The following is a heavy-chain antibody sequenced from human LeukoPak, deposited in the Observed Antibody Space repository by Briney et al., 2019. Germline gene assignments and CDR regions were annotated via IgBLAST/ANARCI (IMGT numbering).Heavy chain of an antibody. CDR2: IIPIFGTA. CDR1: GGTFISYA. Sequence: SVKVSCKASGGTFISYAISWVRQAPGQGLEWMGGIIPIFGTANYAQKFQGRVTITADESTSTAYMELSSLRSEDTAVYYCARVSNCSGGSCYSRYYYGMDVWGQGTTATVSS. J-gene: IGHJ6*02. D-gene: IGHD2-15*01. V-gene: IGHV1-69*13. CDR3: ARVSNCSGGSCYSRYYYGMDV.